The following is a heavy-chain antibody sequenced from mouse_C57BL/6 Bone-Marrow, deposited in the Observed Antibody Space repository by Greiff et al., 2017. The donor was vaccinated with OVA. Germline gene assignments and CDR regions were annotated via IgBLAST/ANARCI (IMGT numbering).Heavy chain of an antibody. J-gene: IGHJ4*01. CDR1: GYSITSGYY. CDR3: ASDYYYGSRKDY. Sequence: EVQRVESGPGLVKPSQSLSLTCSVTGYSITSGYYWNWLRQFPGNKLEWMGYISYDGSNNYNPFLKNRISITRDTPKNQFFLKMNSVTTEDTATYYCASDYYYGSRKDYWGQGTSVTVSS. D-gene: IGHD1-1*01. CDR2: ISYDGSN. V-gene: IGHV3-6*01.